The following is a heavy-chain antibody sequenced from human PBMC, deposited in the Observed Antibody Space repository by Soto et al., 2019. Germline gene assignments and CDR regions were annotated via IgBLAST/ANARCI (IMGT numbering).Heavy chain of an antibody. Sequence: SETLSLTCTVSGGSISSSSYYWGWIRQPPGKGLEWIGSIYYSGSTYYNPSLKSRVTISVDTSKNQFSLKLSSVTAADTAVYYCARLVTGTTDWGQGTLVTVSS. CDR2: IYYSGST. V-gene: IGHV4-39*01. J-gene: IGHJ4*02. CDR3: ARLVTGTTD. CDR1: GGSISSSSYY. D-gene: IGHD1-20*01.